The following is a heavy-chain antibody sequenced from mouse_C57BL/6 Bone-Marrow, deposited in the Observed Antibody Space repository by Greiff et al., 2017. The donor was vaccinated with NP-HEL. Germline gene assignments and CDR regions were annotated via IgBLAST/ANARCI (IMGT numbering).Heavy chain of an antibody. CDR1: GYTFTSYW. Sequence: VQLQQPGAELVMPGASVKLSCKASGYTFTSYWMHWVKQRPGQGLEWIGEIDPSDSYTNYNQKLKGKSTLTVDKSSSTAYMQLSSLTSEDSAVYYCARAYYSPHYYAMDYWGQGTSVTVSS. CDR3: ARAYYSPHYYAMDY. D-gene: IGHD2-12*01. CDR2: IDPSDSYT. V-gene: IGHV1-69*01. J-gene: IGHJ4*01.